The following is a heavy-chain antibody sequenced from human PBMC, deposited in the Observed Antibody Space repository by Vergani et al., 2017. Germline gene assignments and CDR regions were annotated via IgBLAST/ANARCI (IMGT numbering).Heavy chain of an antibody. V-gene: IGHV3-23*01. D-gene: IGHD3-9*01. CDR1: GFTFSSYA. Sequence: EVQLLESGGGLVQPGGSLRLSCAASGFTFSSYAMSWVRQAPGKGLEWVSAISGSGGSTYYADSVKGRFTISSDNSKNTLYLQMNSLRAEDTAVYYCAKLSSVLRYFGWLRMGDYGMDVWGQGTTVTVSS. CDR3: AKLSSVLRYFGWLRMGDYGMDV. J-gene: IGHJ6*02. CDR2: ISGSGGST.